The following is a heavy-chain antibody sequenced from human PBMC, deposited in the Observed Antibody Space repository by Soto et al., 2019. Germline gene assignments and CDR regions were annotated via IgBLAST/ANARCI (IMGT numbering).Heavy chain of an antibody. Sequence: ASVKVSCKASGYTFTSYDINWVRQATGQGLEWMGWMNPNSGNTGYAQKFQGRVTMTRNTSISTAYMELSSLRSEDTAVYYCARGRYSYGDYYYGMDVWGQGTTVTVSS. CDR3: ARGRYSYGDYYYGMDV. CDR2: MNPNSGNT. CDR1: GYTFTSYD. D-gene: IGHD5-18*01. J-gene: IGHJ6*02. V-gene: IGHV1-8*01.